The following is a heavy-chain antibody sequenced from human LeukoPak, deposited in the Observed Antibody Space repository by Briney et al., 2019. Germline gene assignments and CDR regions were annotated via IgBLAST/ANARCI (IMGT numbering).Heavy chain of an antibody. J-gene: IGHJ6*03. CDR3: ASISTTNYYYMDV. V-gene: IGHV4-4*07. CDR1: GGSISSYY. D-gene: IGHD4-17*01. CDR2: IYTSGST. Sequence: SETLSLTCTVSGGSISSYYWSWIRQPAWKGLEWIGRIYTSGSTNYNPSLKSRVTMSVDTSKNQFSLKLSSVTAADTAVYYCASISTTNYYYMDVWGKGTTVTVSS.